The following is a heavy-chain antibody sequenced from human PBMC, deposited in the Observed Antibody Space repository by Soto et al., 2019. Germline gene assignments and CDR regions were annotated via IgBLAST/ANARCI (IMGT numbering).Heavy chain of an antibody. Sequence: VQLQESGPGLVTPSQTLSLTCTVFGGSVSIGDYLWSWIRQRPGKGLEWIGYIHDSGNTYYNPSLTSRVTISLDTSKNQCSLKVTPMTAADTAVYFCARARGGDSGDYASLFDRWGQGNLVTVSS. D-gene: IGHD4-17*01. V-gene: IGHV4-30-4*01. CDR3: ARARGGDSGDYASLFDR. CDR1: GGSVSIGDYL. J-gene: IGHJ5*02. CDR2: IHDSGNT.